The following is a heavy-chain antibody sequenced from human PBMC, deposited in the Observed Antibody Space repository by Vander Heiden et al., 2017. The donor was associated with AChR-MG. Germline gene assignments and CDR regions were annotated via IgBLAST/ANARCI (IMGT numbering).Heavy chain of an antibody. Sequence: QVQLQQRGAGLLKPSETLSLTGAVFGGSFSGYYWSWIRQPPGKGLQWSGEINHSGSTDYNPSLKSRVTISVDTSKNQSSLQVSSLTAPEPAVYYCATETAVYVSGNYPFDYWGHGRLVTVSS. D-gene: IGHD3-10*01. CDR3: ATETAVYVSGNYPFDY. J-gene: IGHJ4*01. V-gene: IGHV4-34*01. CDR1: GGSFSGYY. CDR2: INHSGST.